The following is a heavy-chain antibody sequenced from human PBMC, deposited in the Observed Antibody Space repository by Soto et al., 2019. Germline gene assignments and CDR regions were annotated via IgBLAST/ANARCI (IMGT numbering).Heavy chain of an antibody. CDR2: ISSTSTTL. CDR3: VKAIGGSSGWSSLDF. J-gene: IGHJ4*02. Sequence: EVQLVESGGGLVQPGESLRLSCVVSGFNFRAYSMNWVRQAPGKGLEWISYISSTSTTLYYADSVKGRFTISRDTDQKSLFLQMNSLRAEDTAVYYCVKAIGGSSGWSSLDFWGQGTLVTVSS. D-gene: IGHD6-19*01. V-gene: IGHV3-48*01. CDR1: GFNFRAYS.